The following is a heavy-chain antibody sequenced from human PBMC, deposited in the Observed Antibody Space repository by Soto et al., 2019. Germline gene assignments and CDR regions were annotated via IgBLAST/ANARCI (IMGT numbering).Heavy chain of an antibody. Sequence: VASVKVSCKASGGTFSSSAISWVRQAPGQGLEWMGGIIPIFGTANYAQKFQGRVTITADESTSTAYMDLSSLRPEDTAVSYCDRGMWNDATLGGVYYYYYYGMDVWGQGTTVTVSS. CDR3: DRGMWNDATLGGVYYYYYYGMDV. D-gene: IGHD1-1*01. CDR1: GGTFSSSA. V-gene: IGHV1-69*13. CDR2: IIPIFGTA. J-gene: IGHJ6*02.